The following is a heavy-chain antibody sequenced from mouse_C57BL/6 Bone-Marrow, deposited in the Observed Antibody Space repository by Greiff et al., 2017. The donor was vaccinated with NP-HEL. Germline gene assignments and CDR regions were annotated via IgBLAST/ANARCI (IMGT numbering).Heavy chain of an antibody. V-gene: IGHV1-15*01. D-gene: IGHD2-2*01. CDR2: IDPETGGT. CDR3: TKLLWLRYYAMDY. CDR1: GYTFTDYE. Sequence: QVQLQQSGAELVRPGASVTLSCKASGYTFTDYEMHWVKQTPVHGLEWIGAIDPETGGTAYNQKFKGKAILTADKSSSTAYMELRSLTSEDSAVDYCTKLLWLRYYAMDYWGQGTSATVSS. J-gene: IGHJ4*01.